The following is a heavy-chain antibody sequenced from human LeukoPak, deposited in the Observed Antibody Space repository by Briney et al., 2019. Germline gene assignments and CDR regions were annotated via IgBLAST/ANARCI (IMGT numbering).Heavy chain of an antibody. J-gene: IGHJ4*02. D-gene: IGHD6-13*01. CDR2: IIPILGIA. CDR3: ARDRVNSSSWFRLPDY. CDR1: GGTFSSYT. V-gene: IGHV1-69*04. Sequence: ASVKVSCKASGGTFSSYTISWVRQAPGQGLEWMGRIIPILGIANYAQKFQGRVTITADKSTSTAYMERSSLRSEDTAVYYCARDRVNSSSWFRLPDYWGQGTLVTVSS.